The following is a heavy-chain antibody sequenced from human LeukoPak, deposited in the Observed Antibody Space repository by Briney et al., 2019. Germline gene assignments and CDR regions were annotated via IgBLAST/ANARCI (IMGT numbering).Heavy chain of an antibody. Sequence: GGSLRLSCAASGFTFSSYGMHWVRQAPGKGLEWVAVIWYDGSNKYYADSVKGRFTISRDNSKNTLYLQMNSLRAEDTAVYYCARDQVSGYYYYGMDVWGQGTTVTVSS. CDR1: GFTFSSYG. J-gene: IGHJ6*02. CDR3: ARDQVSGYYYYGMDV. CDR2: IWYDGSNK. V-gene: IGHV3-33*01.